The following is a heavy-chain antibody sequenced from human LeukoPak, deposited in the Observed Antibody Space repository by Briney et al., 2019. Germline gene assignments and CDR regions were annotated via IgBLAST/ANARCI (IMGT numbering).Heavy chain of an antibody. V-gene: IGHV3-30*18. CDR3: AKGRNWKQHRALYGMDV. Sequence: GGSLRLSCAASGFTFSSYGMHWVLQAPGKGLEWVAVISYDGSNKYYADSVKGRFTISRDNSKHTLYLQMNSLRAEDTAVYYCAKGRNWKQHRALYGMDVWGQGTTVTVSS. J-gene: IGHJ6*02. D-gene: IGHD1-1*01. CDR1: GFTFSSYG. CDR2: ISYDGSNK.